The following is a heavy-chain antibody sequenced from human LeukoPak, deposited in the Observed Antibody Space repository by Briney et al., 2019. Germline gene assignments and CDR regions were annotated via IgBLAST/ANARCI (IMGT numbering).Heavy chain of an antibody. V-gene: IGHV3-66*01. CDR2: IYSGGNT. CDR1: GFTVSSNY. J-gene: IGHJ4*02. CDR3: AKMAWLGDLSGEDY. Sequence: PGGSLRLSCAASGFTVSSNYMSWVRQAPGKGLEWVSVIYSGGNTYYADFVKGRFTISRDNSKNTLYLQMNSLRVEDTAVYYCAKMAWLGDLSGEDYWGQGILVTVSS. D-gene: IGHD3-10*01.